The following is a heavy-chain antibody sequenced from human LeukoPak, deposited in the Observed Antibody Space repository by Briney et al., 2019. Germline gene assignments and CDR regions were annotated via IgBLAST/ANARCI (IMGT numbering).Heavy chain of an antibody. CDR1: GYSISSGFL. V-gene: IGHV4-38-2*01. J-gene: IGHJ5*02. Sequence: SETLSLTCAVSGYSISSGFLWGWIRQPPGKGLEWIGSIYRSGNTYYNPSLKSRITMSVDTSKNQFSLKLSSVTAADTAVYYCARNPRWLTPDCNSIGCYVNWFDPWGQGTLVTVSS. CDR2: IYRSGNT. CDR3: ARNPRWLTPDCNSIGCYVNWFDP. D-gene: IGHD2-2*01.